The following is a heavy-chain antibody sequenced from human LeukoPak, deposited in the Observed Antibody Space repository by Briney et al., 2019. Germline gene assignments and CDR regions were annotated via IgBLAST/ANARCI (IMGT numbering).Heavy chain of an antibody. J-gene: IGHJ4*02. CDR1: EYTFTDYY. CDR2: INPVSGGT. D-gene: IGHD2-2*01. CDR3: ARANFLSCSSTSCLFDY. V-gene: IGHV1-2*02. Sequence: GASVKVSCKASEYTFTDYYLHWVRQAPGQGFEWMGWINPVSGGTNYVQKFQGRVTMTRDTSISTAYMELSRPRSDDTAVYYCARANFLSCSSTSCLFDYWGQGTLVTVSS.